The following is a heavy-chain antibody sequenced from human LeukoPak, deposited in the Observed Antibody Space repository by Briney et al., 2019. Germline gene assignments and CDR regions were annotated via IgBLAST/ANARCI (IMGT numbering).Heavy chain of an antibody. D-gene: IGHD3-22*01. CDR2: IYSGGST. CDR3: AREGAYYYDSSGQAQRGHGAFDI. Sequence: GGSLRLSCAASGFTVSSNYMSWVRQAPGKGLEWVSVIYSGGSTYYADSVKGRFTISRDNSKNTLYLQMNSLRAEDTAVYYCAREGAYYYDSSGQAQRGHGAFDIWGQGTMVTVSS. CDR1: GFTVSSNY. J-gene: IGHJ3*02. V-gene: IGHV3-53*01.